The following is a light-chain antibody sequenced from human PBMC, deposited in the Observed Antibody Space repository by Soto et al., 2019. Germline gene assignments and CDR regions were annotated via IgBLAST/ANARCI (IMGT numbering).Light chain of an antibody. CDR2: GAS. CDR1: QSVSTN. J-gene: IGKJ4*01. V-gene: IGKV3-15*01. Sequence: IVMTQSPATLSVSPGERATLSCRASQSVSTNLAWYQKKPGQAPRLLIYGASNRATVVPARFSGSGSGTEFTLTISSLQSEDFAVYFCQQYNNWPVTFGGGTKVEIK. CDR3: QQYNNWPVT.